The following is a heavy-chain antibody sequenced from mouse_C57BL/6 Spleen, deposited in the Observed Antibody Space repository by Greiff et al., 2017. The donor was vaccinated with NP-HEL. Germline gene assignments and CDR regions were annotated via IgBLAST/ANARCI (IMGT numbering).Heavy chain of an antibody. D-gene: IGHD1-1*01. CDR3: ASYYYGSSYFRYFDV. CDR2: INPSTGGT. J-gene: IGHJ1*03. V-gene: IGHV1-42*01. Sequence: VQLQQSGPELVKPGASVKISCKASGYSFTGYYMNWVKQSPEKSLEWIGEINPSTGGTTYNQKFKAKATLTVDKSSSTAYMQLKSLTSEDSAVYYCASYYYGSSYFRYFDVWGTGTTVTVSS. CDR1: GYSFTGYY.